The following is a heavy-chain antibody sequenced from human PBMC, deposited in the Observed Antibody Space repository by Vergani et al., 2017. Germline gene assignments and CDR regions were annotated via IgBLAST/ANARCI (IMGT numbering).Heavy chain of an antibody. CDR3: ARISGGSAPYLHY. V-gene: IGHV3-7*01. CDR2: IKREGTET. J-gene: IGHJ1*01. CDR1: GFTFGDYY. Sequence: EVHLEESGGGLVQPGGSLRLSCAASGFTFGDYYMAWIRLAPGQGLDWVASIKREGTETFYVDSVKGRFTISRDNAKTTLYLQMNSLRDEDRGVYYCARISGGSAPYLHYWGQGTLVTVAS. D-gene: IGHD2-15*01.